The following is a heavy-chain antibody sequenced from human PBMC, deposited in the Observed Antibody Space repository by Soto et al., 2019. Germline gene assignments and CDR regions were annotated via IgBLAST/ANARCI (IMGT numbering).Heavy chain of an antibody. D-gene: IGHD3-10*01. CDR2: ISGSGSTI. CDR1: GFTFSDHY. Sequence: PGGSLRLSCAASGFTFSDHYMTWIRQPPGKGLEWVSYISGSGSTIHYADSVKGRFTVSRDNARNSLYLQMNSLRAEDTAFYYCASDPYYYASAYWGQGTLVTVSS. CDR3: ASDPYYYASAY. V-gene: IGHV3-11*01. J-gene: IGHJ4*02.